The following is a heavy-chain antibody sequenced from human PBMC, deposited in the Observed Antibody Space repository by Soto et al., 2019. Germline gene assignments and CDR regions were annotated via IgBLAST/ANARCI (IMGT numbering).Heavy chain of an antibody. CDR1: GYIFIAYA. CDR2: INGANGNT. CDR3: ARAFIVEVPCARGATGFDP. D-gene: IGHD2-2*01. Sequence: GASVKVSCKASGYIFIAYALHWVRQAPGQRPEWMGWINGANGNTKYSQKFQGRVTFTRDASANTAYMELSSLRSDDTAIYYCARAFIVEVPCARGATGFDPWGQGTLVTVSS. V-gene: IGHV1-3*01. J-gene: IGHJ5*02.